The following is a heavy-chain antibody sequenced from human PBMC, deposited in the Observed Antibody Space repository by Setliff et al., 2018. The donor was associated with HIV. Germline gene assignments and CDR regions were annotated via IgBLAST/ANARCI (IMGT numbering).Heavy chain of an antibody. D-gene: IGHD2-21*01. J-gene: IGHJ3*02. CDR2: ILDKANNYAT. Sequence: PGGSLRLSCGASGFTFSGSPMHWVRQASGKGLEWVGRILDKANNYATAYAASLEGRFTISRDDSKNTAYLQMSSLKTEDTAVYYCTRDTSRGGESAFDIWGQGTMVTVSS. V-gene: IGHV3-73*01. CDR3: TRDTSRGGESAFDI. CDR1: GFTFSGSP.